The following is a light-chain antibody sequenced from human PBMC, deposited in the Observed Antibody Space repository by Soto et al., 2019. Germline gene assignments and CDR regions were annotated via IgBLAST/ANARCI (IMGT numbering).Light chain of an antibody. J-gene: IGKJ3*01. V-gene: IGKV1-39*01. CDR1: QSISSY. Sequence: DIQMTQSPSSLSASVGDRVTITCRASQSISSYLNWYQQKPGKAPKLLIYAASSLQSGVTSRFSGSGSGTDFTLTISSLQREDFATYYCQQSYGFGPGTKVDIK. CDR2: AAS. CDR3: QQSYG.